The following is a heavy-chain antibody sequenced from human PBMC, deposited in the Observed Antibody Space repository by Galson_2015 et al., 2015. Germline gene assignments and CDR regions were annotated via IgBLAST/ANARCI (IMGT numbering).Heavy chain of an antibody. V-gene: IGHV3-21*01. CDR3: ARFIGYCSGGSCYSVIFDY. CDR1: GFTFSSYS. Sequence: SLRLSCAASGFTFSSYSMNWVRQAPGKGLEWVSSISSSSSYIYYADSVKGRFTISRDNAKNSLYLQMNSLRAEDTAVYYCARFIGYCSGGSCYSVIFDYWGQGTLVTVSS. D-gene: IGHD2-15*01. CDR2: ISSSSSYI. J-gene: IGHJ4*02.